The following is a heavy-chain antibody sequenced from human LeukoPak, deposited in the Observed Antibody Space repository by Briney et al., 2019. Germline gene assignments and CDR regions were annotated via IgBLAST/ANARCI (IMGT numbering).Heavy chain of an antibody. Sequence: GGSLRLSCAASGFTFSSYGMHWVRQAPGMGLEWVAVIWYDGSNKYYADSVKGRFTISRDNSKNTLYLQMNSLRAEDTAVYYCARDLYGDYYFDYWGQGTLVTVSS. V-gene: IGHV3-33*01. J-gene: IGHJ4*02. D-gene: IGHD4-17*01. CDR3: ARDLYGDYYFDY. CDR2: IWYDGSNK. CDR1: GFTFSSYG.